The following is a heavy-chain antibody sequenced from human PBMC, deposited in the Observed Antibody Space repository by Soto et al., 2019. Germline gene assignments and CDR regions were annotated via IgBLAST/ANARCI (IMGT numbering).Heavy chain of an antibody. V-gene: IGHV3-74*01. D-gene: IGHD2-2*01. CDR3: ARVSREVVPAAIDY. CDR2: INSDGSST. Sequence: PGGSLRLSCAAPGFTFSSYWIHWVRQAPGKGLVWVSRINSDGSSTTYADSVKGRFTISRDNAKNTLYLQMTSLRAEDTAVYYCARVSREVVPAAIDYWGQGTLVTVSS. J-gene: IGHJ4*02. CDR1: GFTFSSYW.